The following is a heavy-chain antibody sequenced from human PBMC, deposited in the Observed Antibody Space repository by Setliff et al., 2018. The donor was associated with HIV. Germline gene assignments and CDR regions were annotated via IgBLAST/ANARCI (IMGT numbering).Heavy chain of an antibody. D-gene: IGHD2-15*01. CDR1: GGTFSSYA. V-gene: IGHV1-69*10. Sequence: SVKVSCKASGGTFSSYAISWVRQAPRQGLEWMGGIIPILGIANYAQKFQGRVTITADKSTSTVYMELSSLRSEDTAVYYCARVRYCSGGSCYGGEYWFDPWGQGTTVTVSS. CDR2: IIPILGIA. J-gene: IGHJ5*01. CDR3: ARVRYCSGGSCYGGEYWFDP.